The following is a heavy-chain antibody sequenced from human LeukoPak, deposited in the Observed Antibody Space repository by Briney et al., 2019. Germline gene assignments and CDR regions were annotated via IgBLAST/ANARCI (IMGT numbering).Heavy chain of an antibody. V-gene: IGHV3-30*01. CDR2: ISYDGSNK. J-gene: IGHJ4*02. CDR3: ARDERLGSSGYYFDY. D-gene: IGHD3-22*01. Sequence: GRSLRLSCAASGFTFSSYAMHWVRQAPGKGLEWVAVISYDGSNKYYADSVKGRFTISRDNSKNTLYLQMNSLRAEDTAVYYCARDERLGSSGYYFDYWGQGTLVTVSS. CDR1: GFTFSSYA.